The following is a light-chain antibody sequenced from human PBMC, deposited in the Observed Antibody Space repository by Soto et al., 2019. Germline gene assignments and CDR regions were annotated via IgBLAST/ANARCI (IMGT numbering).Light chain of an antibody. CDR1: QSIRSW. J-gene: IGKJ2*01. V-gene: IGKV1-5*01. CDR2: DAT. CDR3: QQYNGYFPS. Sequence: DIQMTQSPSTLSASVGDRVTITCRASQSIRSWLAWYQQKPGKAPKVLIYDATSLESGVPSRFSGSGSGTEFTLTISSLQPDDFATYYCQQYNGYFPSFRQGTKLEIK.